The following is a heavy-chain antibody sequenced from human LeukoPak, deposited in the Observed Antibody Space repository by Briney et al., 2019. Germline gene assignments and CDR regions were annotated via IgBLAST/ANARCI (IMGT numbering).Heavy chain of an antibody. CDR1: GFTFSNYA. V-gene: IGHV3-23*01. D-gene: IGHD3-9*01. CDR2: VSGRDTST. CDR3: AKWGDYDVLTGYYDSDY. J-gene: IGHJ4*02. Sequence: GGSLRLSCAASGFTFSNYAMSWVRQAPGRGLEWVSAVSGRDTSTYYTDSVKGRFTISRDNSKNTLYLQMNSLSAEDTAIYYCAKWGDYDVLTGYYDSDYWGQGTLVTVSS.